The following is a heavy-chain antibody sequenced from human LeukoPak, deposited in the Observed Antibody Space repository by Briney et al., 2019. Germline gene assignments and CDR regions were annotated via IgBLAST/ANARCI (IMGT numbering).Heavy chain of an antibody. CDR3: ARGGITSLLNWFDP. CDR2: MFYYGST. CDR1: GDSISSSNYF. Sequence: SETLSLTCTVSGDSISSSNYFWGWIRQPPGKGLEWIGSMFYYGSTYYNASLKSRVTISLDTTKKQFSLKLRSVTAADTAVYYCARGGITSLLNWFDPWGQGILVTVSS. J-gene: IGHJ5*02. V-gene: IGHV4-39*07. D-gene: IGHD3-16*01.